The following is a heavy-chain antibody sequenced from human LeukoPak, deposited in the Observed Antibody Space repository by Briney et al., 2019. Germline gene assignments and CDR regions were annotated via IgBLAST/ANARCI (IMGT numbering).Heavy chain of an antibody. J-gene: IGHJ4*02. D-gene: IGHD6-19*01. V-gene: IGHV3-23*01. Sequence: GGSPRLSCTVSGFSVSTSGMSWVRQAQGKGLQTISAISVDGESAYYADSVKGRFTISRDNSKNTLYLQMNSLRVEDTAVYYCAQGYSSGWYPHWGQGSLVSVSS. CDR1: GFSVSTSG. CDR2: ISVDGESA. CDR3: AQGYSSGWYPH.